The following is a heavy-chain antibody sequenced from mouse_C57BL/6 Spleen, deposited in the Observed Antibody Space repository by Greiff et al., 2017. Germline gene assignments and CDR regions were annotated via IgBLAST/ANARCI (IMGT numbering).Heavy chain of an antibody. Sequence: VKLQQPGTELVKPGASVKLSCKASGYTFTSYWMHWVKQRPGQGLEWIGNINPSNGGTNYNEKFKSKATLTVDKSSSTAYMQLSNLTSEDSAIYYGARYGNYSNCFLAYWGQGTLVNVSA. CDR2: INPSNGGT. V-gene: IGHV1-53*01. CDR3: ARYGNYSNCFLAY. D-gene: IGHD2-5*01. J-gene: IGHJ3*01. CDR1: GYTFTSYW.